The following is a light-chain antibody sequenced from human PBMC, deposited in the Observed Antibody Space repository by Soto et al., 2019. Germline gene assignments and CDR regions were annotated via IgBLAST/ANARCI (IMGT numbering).Light chain of an antibody. CDR1: QGISSW. V-gene: IGKV1-12*01. CDR2: ATY. CDR3: QQANSLPRT. Sequence: DIQMTQSPSSVSASVGDRVTITCRASQGISSWLAWYQQKPGKAPKLLIYATYGLQSGVPPRFSGSGSGTDFTLTLRGLQPEDFATYYCQQANSLPRTLGQGTKVDIK. J-gene: IGKJ1*01.